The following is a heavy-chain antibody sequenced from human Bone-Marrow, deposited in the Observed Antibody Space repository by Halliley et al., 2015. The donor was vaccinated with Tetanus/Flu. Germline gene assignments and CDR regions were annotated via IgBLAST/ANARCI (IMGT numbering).Heavy chain of an antibody. CDR3: ARGSVPYYDSRRYFDD. CDR1: GYVFSSYW. J-gene: IGHJ4*02. Sequence: SLRLSCAASGYVFSSYWMSWVRQAPGKGLEWVANINQYGSETDYVDSVKGRFTISRDNAKNSLYLQMNSLRAEDTGVYYCARGSVPYYDSRRYFDDWGQGTLVTVSS. V-gene: IGHV3-7*03. CDR2: INQYGSET. D-gene: IGHD3-22*01.